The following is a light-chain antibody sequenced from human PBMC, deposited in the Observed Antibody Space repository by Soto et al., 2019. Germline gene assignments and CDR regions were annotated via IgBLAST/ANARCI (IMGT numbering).Light chain of an antibody. CDR2: AAS. CDR1: QSVSSY. CDR3: QQRSNWPPT. Sequence: EIVLTQSPATLSLSPGERATLSCRASQSVSSYVAWYQQKPGQAPRLLICAASNRATGIPARFSGSGSGTDFTLTISSLEPEDFAVYYCQQRSNWPPTFGQGTKVEIK. V-gene: IGKV3-11*01. J-gene: IGKJ1*01.